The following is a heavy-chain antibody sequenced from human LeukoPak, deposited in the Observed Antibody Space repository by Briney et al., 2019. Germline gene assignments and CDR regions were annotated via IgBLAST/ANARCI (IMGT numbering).Heavy chain of an antibody. CDR2: IKQDGSDK. J-gene: IGHJ5*02. Sequence: GGSLRLSCAASGFTLSSYWMSWDRQAPGKGLEWVAHIKQDGSDKYYVDSVKGRFTISRDNAKNSLYLQMNSLRAEDTAVYYCARYATSSGSRWLEPWGQGTLVTVSS. V-gene: IGHV3-7*01. CDR3: ARYATSSGSRWLEP. CDR1: GFTLSSYW. D-gene: IGHD6-19*01.